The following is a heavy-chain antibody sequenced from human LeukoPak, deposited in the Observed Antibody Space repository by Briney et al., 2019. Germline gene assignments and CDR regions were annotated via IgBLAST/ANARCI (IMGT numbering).Heavy chain of an antibody. CDR2: ISNDGTNK. V-gene: IGHV3-30*18. D-gene: IGHD2-21*02. CDR3: AKDQCGVDSYLPDY. CDR1: GFTFSSYG. J-gene: IGHJ4*02. Sequence: PGGSLRLSCAPSGFTFSSYGMHWVRQAPGKGLEWVALISNDGTNKYYADSVKGRFTISRDNSKKTLYLQMNSLRAEDTAVYYCAKDQCGVDSYLPDYWGQETLVTVSS.